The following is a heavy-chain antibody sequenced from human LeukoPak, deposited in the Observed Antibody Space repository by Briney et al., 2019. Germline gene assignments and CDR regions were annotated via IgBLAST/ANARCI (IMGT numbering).Heavy chain of an antibody. CDR3: AKDRYLATYAFDI. V-gene: IGHV3-33*06. Sequence: GGSLRLSCAASGFTFSSYGMHWVRQAPGKGLECVAVIWYDGSNKYYADSVKGRFTISRDNSKNTLYLQMNSLRAEDTAVYYCAKDRYLATYAFDIWGQGTMVTVSS. CDR1: GFTFSSYG. CDR2: IWYDGSNK. D-gene: IGHD1-1*01. J-gene: IGHJ3*02.